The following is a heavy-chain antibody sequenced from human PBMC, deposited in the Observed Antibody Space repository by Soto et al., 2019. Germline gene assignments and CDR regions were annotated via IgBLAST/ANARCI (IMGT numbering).Heavy chain of an antibody. D-gene: IGHD2-2*01. CDR3: ARSGGGYCSSTSCYYMDV. CDR2: INAGNGNT. Sequence: ASVTVSCKASGYTFTSYAMHWVRQAPGQRLEWMGWINAGNGNTKYSQKFQGRVTITRDTSASTAYMELSSLRSEDTAVYYCARSGGGYCSSTSCYYMDVWGKGTTVTVSS. J-gene: IGHJ6*03. V-gene: IGHV1-3*01. CDR1: GYTFTSYA.